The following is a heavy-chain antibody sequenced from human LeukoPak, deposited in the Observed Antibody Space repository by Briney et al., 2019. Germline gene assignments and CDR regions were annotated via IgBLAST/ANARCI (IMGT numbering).Heavy chain of an antibody. CDR3: QSRYLEWLLEY. V-gene: IGHV4-39*01. CDR1: GGSIRSSYYY. CDR2: IYDSGST. J-gene: IGHJ4*02. Sequence: SETLSLTCTVSGGSIRSSYYYWGWIRQPPGKGLEWIGSIYDSGSTYYNPSLKSRVTISVDTSKNQFSLRLSSVTAADTAVYYCQSRYLEWLLEYWGQGTLVTVSS. D-gene: IGHD3-3*01.